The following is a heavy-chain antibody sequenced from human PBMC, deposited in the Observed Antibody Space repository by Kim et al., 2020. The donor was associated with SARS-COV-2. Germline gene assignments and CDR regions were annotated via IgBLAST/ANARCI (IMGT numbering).Heavy chain of an antibody. D-gene: IGHD6-19*01. Sequence: KGRFTIARDNAKNSLYLQRNSLRGEDTAVYYCARGPNSRIAVAGNWFDPWGQGTLVTVSS. V-gene: IGHV3-48*01. CDR3: ARGPNSRIAVAGNWFDP. J-gene: IGHJ5*02.